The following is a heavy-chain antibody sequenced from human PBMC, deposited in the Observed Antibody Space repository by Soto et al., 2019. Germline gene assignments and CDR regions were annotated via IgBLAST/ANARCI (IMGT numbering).Heavy chain of an antibody. D-gene: IGHD1-26*01. CDR2: IIPILGIA. J-gene: IGHJ5*02. CDR1: GGTFSSYT. CDR3: ARVAPDLIVGSTSGWFDP. V-gene: IGHV1-69*02. Sequence: QVQLVQSGAEVKKPGSSVKVSCKASGGTFSSYTISWVRQAPGQGLEWMGRIIPILGIANYAQKFQGRVTITADKXTXTXXMELSSLRSEDTAVYYCARVAPDLIVGSTSGWFDPWGQGTLVTVSS.